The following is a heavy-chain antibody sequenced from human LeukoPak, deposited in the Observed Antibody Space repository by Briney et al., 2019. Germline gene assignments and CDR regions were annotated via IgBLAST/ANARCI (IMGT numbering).Heavy chain of an antibody. CDR3: ARGYCSGDSCYSWFDP. CDR1: GFTFSSHA. J-gene: IGHJ5*02. Sequence: PGGSLRLSCAASGFTFSSHAMSWVRQPPGKGLEWIGEINHSGSTNYNPSLKSRVTISVDTSKNQFSLKLSSVTAADTAVYYCARGYCSGDSCYSWFDPWGQGTLVTVSS. CDR2: INHSGST. D-gene: IGHD2-15*01. V-gene: IGHV4-34*01.